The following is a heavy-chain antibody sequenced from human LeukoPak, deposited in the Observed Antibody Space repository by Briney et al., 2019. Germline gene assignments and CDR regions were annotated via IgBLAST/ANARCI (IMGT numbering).Heavy chain of an antibody. V-gene: IGHV3-7*01. J-gene: IGHJ4*02. D-gene: IGHD2-15*01. Sequence: PGGSLRLSCAASGFTFSSYAMSWVRQAPGKGLEWVANIKQDGSEKYYVDSVKGRFTISRDNGKNSLYLQMNSLRVEDTAVYYCARGTYNSAGTFDYWGQGTLVTVSS. CDR3: ARGTYNSAGTFDY. CDR2: IKQDGSEK. CDR1: GFTFSSYA.